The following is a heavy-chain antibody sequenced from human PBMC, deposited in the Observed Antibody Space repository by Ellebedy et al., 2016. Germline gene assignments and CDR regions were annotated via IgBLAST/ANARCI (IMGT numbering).Heavy chain of an antibody. CDR1: GYSFTSYA. Sequence: ASVQVSCKGSGYSFTSYAMHWVRQPPGQRLEWMGWINAGNGNTKYSQKFQGRVTITRDTSASTAYMELSSLRSEDTAVYYCARGADFDWLSWFDPWGQGTLVTVSS. J-gene: IGHJ5*02. CDR2: INAGNGNT. V-gene: IGHV1-3*01. D-gene: IGHD3-9*01. CDR3: ARGADFDWLSWFDP.